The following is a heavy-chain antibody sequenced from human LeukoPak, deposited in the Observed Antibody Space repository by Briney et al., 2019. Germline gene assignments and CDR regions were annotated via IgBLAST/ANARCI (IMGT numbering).Heavy chain of an antibody. CDR3: AKDRRPNIASRTFDY. D-gene: IGHD6-6*01. Sequence: ETLSLTCTVSGGSISSSSYYWDWIRQPPGKGLEWVSVISGSGGSTYYADSVKGRVTVSRDNSKNTLYLQMNSLRAGDTAVYYCAKDRRPNIASRTFDYWGQGTLVTVSS. CDR1: GGSISSSSYY. CDR2: ISGSGGST. J-gene: IGHJ4*02. V-gene: IGHV3-23*01.